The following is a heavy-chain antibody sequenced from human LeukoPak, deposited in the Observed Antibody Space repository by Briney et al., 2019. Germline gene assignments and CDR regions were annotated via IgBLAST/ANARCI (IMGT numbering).Heavy chain of an antibody. CDR3: ARGVGYSSNWYFDL. CDR2: INHSGST. D-gene: IGHD6-13*01. V-gene: IGHV4-34*01. J-gene: IGHJ2*01. CDR1: GGSFSGYY. Sequence: SETLSLTCAVYGGSFSGYYWSWIRQPPGKGLEWIGEINHSGSTNYNPSLKSRVTISVDTSKNQFSLKLSSVTAADTAVYYCARGVGYSSNWYFDLWGRGALVTVSS.